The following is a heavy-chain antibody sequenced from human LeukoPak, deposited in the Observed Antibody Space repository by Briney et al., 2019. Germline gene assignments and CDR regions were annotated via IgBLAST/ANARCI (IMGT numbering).Heavy chain of an antibody. D-gene: IGHD3-16*02. V-gene: IGHV3-21*01. CDR3: ARKPYDYVWGSYRPFDY. CDR1: GFTFSSYS. CDR2: ISSSSSYI. Sequence: GGSLRLPCAASGFTFSSYSMNWVRQAPGKGLEWVSSISSSSSYIYYADSVKGRFTISRDNAKNSLYLQMNSLRAEDTAVYYCARKPYDYVWGSYRPFDYWGQGTLVTVSS. J-gene: IGHJ4*02.